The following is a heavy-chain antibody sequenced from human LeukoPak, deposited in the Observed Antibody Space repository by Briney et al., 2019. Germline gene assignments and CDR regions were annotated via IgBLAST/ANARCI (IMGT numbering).Heavy chain of an antibody. Sequence: PSVTLSLTCTVSGGSISSYYWSWIRQPPGKGLEWIGYIYYSGSTNYNPSLKSRVTISVDTSKNQFSLKLSSVTAADTAVYYCARSTNSGYGPFDYWGQGTLVTVSS. V-gene: IGHV4-59*01. D-gene: IGHD5-12*01. CDR2: IYYSGST. J-gene: IGHJ4*02. CDR1: GGSISSYY. CDR3: ARSTNSGYGPFDY.